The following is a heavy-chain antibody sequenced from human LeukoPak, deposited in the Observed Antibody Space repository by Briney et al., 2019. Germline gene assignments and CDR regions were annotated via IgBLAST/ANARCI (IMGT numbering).Heavy chain of an antibody. CDR1: RFTLSSYA. D-gene: IGHD2-2*01. CDR3: ARDRTSSTSRPAMRY. V-gene: IGHV3-30*04. CDR2: ISDDGSNK. Sequence: PGGSLRLSCAASRFTLSSYAMHWVRQAPGKGLQWGAVISDDGSNKYYADSVKGRFTISRDNSKNTLYLQMNSLRAEDTAVYYCARDRTSSTSRPAMRYWGQGTLATVSS. J-gene: IGHJ4*02.